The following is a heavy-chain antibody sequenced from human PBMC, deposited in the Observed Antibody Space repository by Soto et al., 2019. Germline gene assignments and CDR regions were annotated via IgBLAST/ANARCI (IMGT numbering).Heavy chain of an antibody. CDR3: AKANLNVKGANDY. V-gene: IGHV3-23*01. CDR2: ISDSGTGT. CDR1: GFTFSSYA. D-gene: IGHD1-26*01. Sequence: EVQLLESGGGLGQPGGSLKLSCAASGFTFSSYAMTWVRQAPGKGLEWVSVISDSGTGTYYADSVKGRFTISRDNSKNTLYLQMNSLRADDTAVYYCAKANLNVKGANDYWGQGALVTVSS. J-gene: IGHJ4*02.